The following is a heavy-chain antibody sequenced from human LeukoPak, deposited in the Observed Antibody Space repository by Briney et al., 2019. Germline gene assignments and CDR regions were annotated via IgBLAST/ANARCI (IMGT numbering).Heavy chain of an antibody. J-gene: IGHJ4*02. D-gene: IGHD6-19*01. V-gene: IGHV3-23*01. CDR1: GFIFSNYA. CDR2: ISGSGLRT. CDR3: ARGWMVKYYFDY. Sequence: GGSVRLSCAASGFIFSNYAMAWVRQTPGTGLEWVSAISGSGLRTNYADSARGRFTISRDNSKNTVDLQMDSLRAEDTAIYYCARGWMVKYYFDYWGQGTLVPVSS.